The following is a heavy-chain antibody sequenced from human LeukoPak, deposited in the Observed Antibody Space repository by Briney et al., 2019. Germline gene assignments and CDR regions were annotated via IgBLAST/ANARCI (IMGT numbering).Heavy chain of an antibody. Sequence: GGSLRLSCAASGFTFSSYSMNWIRQAPGKGLXXXXSXSSSTSYIXXXXXXKGRFTISKDNAKNSLYLQMNSLRAEDTAVYYCARAGGSTVSHGDYWGQGTLVTVSS. V-gene: IGHV3-21*01. J-gene: IGHJ4*02. D-gene: IGHD4-17*01. CDR1: GFTFSSYS. CDR3: ARAGGSTVSHGDY. CDR2: XSSSTSYI.